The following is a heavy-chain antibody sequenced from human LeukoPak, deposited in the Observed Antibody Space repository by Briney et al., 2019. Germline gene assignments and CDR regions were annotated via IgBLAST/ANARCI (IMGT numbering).Heavy chain of an antibody. V-gene: IGHV4-39*01. J-gene: IGHJ4*02. CDR1: GGSISSGGYY. CDR2: IYNSGST. Sequence: PSETLSLTCTVSGGSISSGGYYWSWIRQPPGKGLEWVGCIYNSGSTYYDPSLKSRVTISVDTSKNQVSLKVSSVTAADTAVYYCARRGSSGGSFDYWGQGTLVIVSS. CDR3: ARRGSSGGSFDY. D-gene: IGHD6-25*01.